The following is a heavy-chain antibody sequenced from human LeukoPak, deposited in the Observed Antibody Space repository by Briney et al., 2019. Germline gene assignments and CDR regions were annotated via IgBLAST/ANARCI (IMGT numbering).Heavy chain of an antibody. CDR1: GFTFSSHW. V-gene: IGHV3-74*01. CDR3: AREGTYSNGPDY. D-gene: IGHD3-22*01. J-gene: IGHJ4*02. Sequence: GGSLRLSCAASGFTFSSHWMHRVRQAPGKGLVWVSRINSDGTSTTYADSVKGRFTISRDNAKNTLYLQMNSLRVEDTAVFHCAREGTYSNGPDYWGQGTLVTVSS. CDR2: INSDGTST.